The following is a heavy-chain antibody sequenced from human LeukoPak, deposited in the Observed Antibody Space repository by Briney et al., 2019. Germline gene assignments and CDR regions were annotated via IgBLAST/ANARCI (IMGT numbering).Heavy chain of an antibody. Sequence: ASVKVSCKASGYTFTSYYMHWVRQAPGQGLEWMGLINPSDGSTSYAQKFQGRVTMTRDTSTSTVYMELSSLRSEDTAVYYCARDPAEMTTITTYFDYWGQGTLVTVSS. V-gene: IGHV1-46*01. CDR2: INPSDGST. CDR3: ARDPAEMTTITTYFDY. D-gene: IGHD4-11*01. J-gene: IGHJ4*02. CDR1: GYTFTSYY.